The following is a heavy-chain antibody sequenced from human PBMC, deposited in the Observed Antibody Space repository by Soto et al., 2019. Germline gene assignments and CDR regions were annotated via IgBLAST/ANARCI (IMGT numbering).Heavy chain of an antibody. CDR2: ISGSSGST. V-gene: IGHV3-23*01. D-gene: IGHD3-22*01. CDR3: AKDLRPRTYYYDSSGYPGFDP. Sequence: GGSLRLSCAASGFTFSSYSMNWVRQAPGKGLEWVSSISGSSGSTYYADSVKGRFTISRDNAKNTLYLQMNSLRAEDTAVYYCAKDLRPRTYYYDSSGYPGFDPWGQGTLVTVSS. J-gene: IGHJ5*02. CDR1: GFTFSSYS.